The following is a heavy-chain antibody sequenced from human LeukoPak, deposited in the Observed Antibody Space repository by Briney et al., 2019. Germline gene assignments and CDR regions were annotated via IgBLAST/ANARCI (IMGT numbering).Heavy chain of an antibody. D-gene: IGHD3-16*01. J-gene: IGHJ4*02. CDR1: GFTFSNYA. CDR2: ISDDGSKQ. V-gene: IGHV3-30-3*01. CDR3: VKDRTGSYTLDY. Sequence: SLELSCAATGFTFSNYAIHWGRRAPGKGLEWVAFISDDGSKQHYTDSVKGRFTISRDNSKNTLNLQMNSLRAEDTAVYYCVKDRTGSYTLDYWGQGTLVTVSS.